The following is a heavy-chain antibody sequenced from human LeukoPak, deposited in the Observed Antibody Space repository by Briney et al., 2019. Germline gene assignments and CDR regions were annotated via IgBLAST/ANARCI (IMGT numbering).Heavy chain of an antibody. D-gene: IGHD3-22*01. CDR1: GYAISSGYY. Sequence: SETLSLTCTVSGYAISSGYYWGWIRQPPGKGLEWIGSIYHSGSTYYNPSPKSRVTISVDTSKNQFSLKLSSVTAADTAVYYCARDFDSSGYYRYNWFDPWGQGTLVTVSS. CDR3: ARDFDSSGYYRYNWFDP. J-gene: IGHJ5*02. CDR2: IYHSGST. V-gene: IGHV4-38-2*02.